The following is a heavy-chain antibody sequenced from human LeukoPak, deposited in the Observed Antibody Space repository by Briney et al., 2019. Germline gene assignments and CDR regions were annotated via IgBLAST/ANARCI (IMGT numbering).Heavy chain of an antibody. CDR1: GYSISSGYY. D-gene: IGHD3-10*01. J-gene: IGHJ5*02. V-gene: IGHV4-38-2*02. CDR3: ARVLSDAYELWFDP. CDR2: IYHSGST. Sequence: SETLSLTCTVSGYSISSGYYWGWIRQPPGKGLEWIGSIYHSGSTYYNPSLKSRVTISVDTPKNQFSLKLSSVTAADTAVYYCARVLSDAYELWFDPWGQGTLVTVSS.